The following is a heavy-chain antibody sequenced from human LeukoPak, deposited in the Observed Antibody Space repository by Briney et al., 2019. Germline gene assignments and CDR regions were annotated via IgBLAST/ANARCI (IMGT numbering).Heavy chain of an antibody. D-gene: IGHD2-15*01. CDR2: ILYDGSNK. J-gene: IGHJ4*02. CDR1: GFTFSSYD. V-gene: IGHV3-30*12. Sequence: GRSLRLSCAASGFTFSSYDIHWVRQAPGKGLEWVTIILYDGSNKYYADSVKGRFTISRDNSKNTVYLQMNSLTAADTAVYYCARGRSADYWDQGTLVTVSS. CDR3: ARGRSADY.